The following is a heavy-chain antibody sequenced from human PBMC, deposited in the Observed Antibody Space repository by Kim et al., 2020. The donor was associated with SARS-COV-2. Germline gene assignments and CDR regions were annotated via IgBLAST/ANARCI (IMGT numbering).Heavy chain of an antibody. CDR1: GGSISSSSYY. CDR3: ARVTILGYYYDSSGYYVGSYFDY. CDR2: IYYSGST. Sequence: SETLSLTCTVSGGSISSSSYYWGWIRQPPGKGLEWIGSIYYSGSTYYNPSLKSRVTISVDTSKNQFSLKLSSVTAADTAVYYCARVTILGYYYDSSGYYVGSYFDYWGQGTLVTVSS. V-gene: IGHV4-39*07. J-gene: IGHJ4*02. D-gene: IGHD3-22*01.